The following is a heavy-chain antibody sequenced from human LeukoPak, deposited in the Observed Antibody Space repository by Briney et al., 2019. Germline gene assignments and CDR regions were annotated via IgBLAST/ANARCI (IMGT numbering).Heavy chain of an antibody. J-gene: IGHJ4*02. CDR3: ARDRGVGATMGAY. CDR1: GFTFSSYS. V-gene: IGHV3-21*01. CDR2: ISSSSSYI. Sequence: GGSLRLSCAASGFTFSSYSMNWVRQAPGEGLEWVSSISSSSSYIYYADSVKGRFTISGDNAKNSLYLQMNSLRAEDTAVYYCARDRGVGATMGAYWGQGTLVTVSS. D-gene: IGHD1-26*01.